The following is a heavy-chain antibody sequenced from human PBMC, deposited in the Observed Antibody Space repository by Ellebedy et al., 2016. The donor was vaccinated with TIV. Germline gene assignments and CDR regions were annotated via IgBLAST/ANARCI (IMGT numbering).Heavy chain of an antibody. CDR2: IDYSGNT. V-gene: IGHV4-30-4*01. CDR1: GGSVSSADNY. D-gene: IGHD6-19*01. CDR3: ASRPLYGAVDVFDN. Sequence: SETLSLTCTVSGGSVSSADNYWNWIRQAPGKGLEWIGYIDYSGNTYYNPSLKSRLIISLDTSKDQFSLKLGSMTAAATAIYYCASRPLYGAVDVFDNWGQGTLVSVSS. J-gene: IGHJ4*02.